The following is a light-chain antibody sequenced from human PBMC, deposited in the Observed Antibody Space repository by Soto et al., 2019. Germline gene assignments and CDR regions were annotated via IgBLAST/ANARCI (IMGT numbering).Light chain of an antibody. CDR1: QNINNY. CDR2: DAS. Sequence: DIQMTQSPSSLSASVGDRVTITCQASQNINNYLNWYQQKPGRAPKLLIYDASNLEAGVPSRFRGSGSGTEFTLTISSLQPDDFATYYCQQYNSYPVTFGQGTKVDIK. J-gene: IGKJ1*01. V-gene: IGKV1-33*01. CDR3: QQYNSYPVT.